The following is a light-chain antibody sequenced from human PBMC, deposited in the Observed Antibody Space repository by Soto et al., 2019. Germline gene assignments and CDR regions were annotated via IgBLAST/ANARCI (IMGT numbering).Light chain of an antibody. J-gene: IGLJ3*02. CDR1: SSNIGAGYD. CDR2: GNT. V-gene: IGLV1-40*01. Sequence: QSVLTQPPSMSGAPGQRVTISCTGSSSNIGAGYDVHWYQHLPGTAPKLLIYGNTNRPSGVPDRFSGSKSGTSASLAITGLQAEDEADYYCQSHDSSLNSWVFGGGTKPPS. CDR3: QSHDSSLNSWV.